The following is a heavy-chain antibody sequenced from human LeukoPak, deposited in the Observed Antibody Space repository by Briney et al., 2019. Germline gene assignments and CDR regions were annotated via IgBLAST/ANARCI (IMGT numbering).Heavy chain of an antibody. J-gene: IGHJ5*02. Sequence: GGSLRLSCAASGFTFSSYAMSWVRQAPGKGLEWVSAISGSGGSTYYADYVKGRFTISRDNSKNTLYLQMNSLRAEDTAVYYCAKCPHYYYDRVAFDPWGQGTLVTVSS. D-gene: IGHD3-22*01. V-gene: IGHV3-23*01. CDR3: AKCPHYYYDRVAFDP. CDR1: GFTFSSYA. CDR2: ISGSGGST.